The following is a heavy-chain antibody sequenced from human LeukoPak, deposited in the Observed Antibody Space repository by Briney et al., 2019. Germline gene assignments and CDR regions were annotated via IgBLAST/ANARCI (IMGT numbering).Heavy chain of an antibody. Sequence: SETLSLTCAVYGGSFSGYYWSWIRQPPGKGLEWIGSINRSWNTYYNPSFKSRVTISLDTSTNQYSLKVSSVTAADTAVYYCASVSPAADYWGQGTLVTVSS. CDR2: INRSWNT. CDR1: GGSFSGYY. J-gene: IGHJ4*02. V-gene: IGHV4-34*01. CDR3: ASVSPAADY.